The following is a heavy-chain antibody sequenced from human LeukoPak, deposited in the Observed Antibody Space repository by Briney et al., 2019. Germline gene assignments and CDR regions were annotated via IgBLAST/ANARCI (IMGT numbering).Heavy chain of an antibody. J-gene: IGHJ5*02. Sequence: ASVKVSCKASGYTFTSYGISWVRQAPGQGLEWMGWISAYNGNTNYAQKLQGRVTMTTDTSMSTAYMELRSLRSDDTAVYYCARGERQQLEEGNWFDPWGQGTLVTVSS. D-gene: IGHD6-13*01. V-gene: IGHV1-18*01. CDR1: GYTFTSYG. CDR2: ISAYNGNT. CDR3: ARGERQQLEEGNWFDP.